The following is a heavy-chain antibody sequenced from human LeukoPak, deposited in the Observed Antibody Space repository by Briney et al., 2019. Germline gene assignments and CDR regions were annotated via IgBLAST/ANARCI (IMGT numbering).Heavy chain of an antibody. Sequence: PGGSLRLSCAASGFTFNSTCMSWVRQAPGKGLEWVANIKKGASETYYVDSVKGRFTISRDNAKNSLYLQMNSLRAEDTAIYYCARGRYSSTTDYFDSWGQGTLVTVSS. CDR3: ARGRYSSTTDYFDS. CDR1: GFTFNSTC. V-gene: IGHV3-7*03. CDR2: IKKGASET. J-gene: IGHJ4*02. D-gene: IGHD6-13*01.